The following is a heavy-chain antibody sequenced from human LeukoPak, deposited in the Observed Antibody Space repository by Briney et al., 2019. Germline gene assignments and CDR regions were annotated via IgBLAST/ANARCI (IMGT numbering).Heavy chain of an antibody. Sequence: PSETLSLTCTVSGGSISSGSYFWAWIRQPAGKRLEWIARINTSGSTNYNPSLKSRVTISVDTSKNQFSLKLSSVTAADTAVFFCAREGYTSSWYSGYYYFDYWGQGTLVTVSS. D-gene: IGHD6-13*01. CDR2: INTSGST. CDR1: GGSISSGSYF. CDR3: AREGYTSSWYSGYYYFDY. V-gene: IGHV4-61*02. J-gene: IGHJ4*02.